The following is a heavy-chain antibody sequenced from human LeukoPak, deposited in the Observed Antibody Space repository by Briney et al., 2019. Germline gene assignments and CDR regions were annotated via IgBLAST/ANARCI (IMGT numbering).Heavy chain of an antibody. CDR2: ISSSSSYI. CDR1: GFTFSSYS. D-gene: IGHD3-22*01. J-gene: IGHJ4*02. Sequence: GGSLRLSCAASGFTFSSYSMNWVRQAPGKGLEWVSAISSSSSYIYYADSVKGRFTISRDNAKKSLYLQMNSLRAEDTAVYYCASYYYDSSGYYYSGQGTLVTVSS. CDR3: ASYYYDSSGYYY. V-gene: IGHV3-21*01.